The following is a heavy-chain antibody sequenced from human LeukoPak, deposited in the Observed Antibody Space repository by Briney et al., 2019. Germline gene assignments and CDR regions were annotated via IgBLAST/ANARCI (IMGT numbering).Heavy chain of an antibody. CDR1: GGSISSYY. D-gene: IGHD6-13*01. V-gene: IGHV4-59*01. J-gene: IGHJ6*02. CDR2: IYYSGST. CDR3: ARSSSWYPYYYYYGMDV. Sequence: SETLSLTCTVSGGSISSYYWSWIRQPPGKGLEWIGYIYYSGSTNYNPSLKSRVTISVDTSKNQFSLKLSSVTAADTAVYYCARSSSWYPYYYYYGMDVWGQGTTVTVSS.